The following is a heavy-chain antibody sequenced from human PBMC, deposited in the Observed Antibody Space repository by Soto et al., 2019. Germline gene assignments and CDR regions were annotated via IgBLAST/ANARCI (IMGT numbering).Heavy chain of an antibody. J-gene: IGHJ6*02. CDR2: IYPGDSNT. CDR3: ARHAYDFWSGHPNPRYYYIRDV. V-gene: IGHV5-51*01. CDR1: GYSFTSYW. D-gene: IGHD3-3*01. Sequence: GESLKISCKGSGYSFTSYWIDWVRQMPGKGLEWMGIIYPGDSNTRYSPSLQGQVTISVDKSISTAYLQWSSLKATDTAMYYCARHAYDFWSGHPNPRYYYIRDVWGQGTTVTVSS.